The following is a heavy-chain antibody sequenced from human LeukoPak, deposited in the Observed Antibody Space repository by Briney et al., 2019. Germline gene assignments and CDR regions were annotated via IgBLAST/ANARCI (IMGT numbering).Heavy chain of an antibody. CDR1: GFTFSDHY. D-gene: IGHD3-22*01. CDR3: AKDYYDSSGNTGDAFDI. J-gene: IGHJ3*02. V-gene: IGHV3-23*01. Sequence: PGGSLRLSCEASGFTFSDHYIDWVRQAPGKGLEWVSAISGSGGSTYYADSVKGRFTISRDNSKNTLYLQMNSLRAEDTAVYYCAKDYYDSSGNTGDAFDIWGQGTMVTVSS. CDR2: ISGSGGST.